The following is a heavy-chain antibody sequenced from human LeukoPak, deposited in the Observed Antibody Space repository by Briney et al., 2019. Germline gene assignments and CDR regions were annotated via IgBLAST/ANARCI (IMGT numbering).Heavy chain of an antibody. CDR2: ISGSGGST. Sequence: GRSLRLSCAASGFTFSSYAMSWVRQAPGKGLEWVSAISGSGGSTYYADSVKGRFTISRDNSKNTLYLQMNSLRAEDTAVYYCAKKISRITMVRGVISLDYWGQGTLVTVSS. J-gene: IGHJ4*02. CDR1: GFTFSSYA. V-gene: IGHV3-23*01. CDR3: AKKISRITMVRGVISLDY. D-gene: IGHD3-10*01.